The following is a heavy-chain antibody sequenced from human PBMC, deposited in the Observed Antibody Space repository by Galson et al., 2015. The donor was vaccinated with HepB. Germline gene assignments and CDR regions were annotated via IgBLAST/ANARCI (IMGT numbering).Heavy chain of an antibody. D-gene: IGHD6-13*01. CDR3: AKGDSSSWEAYGMDV. V-gene: IGHV3-30*18. CDR2: ISYDGSNK. Sequence: SLRLSCAASGFTFSSYGMHWVRQAPGKGLEWVAVISYDGSNKYYADSVKGRFTISRDNSKNTLYLQMNSLRAEDTAVYYCAKGDSSSWEAYGMDVWGQGTTVTVSS. CDR1: GFTFSSYG. J-gene: IGHJ6*02.